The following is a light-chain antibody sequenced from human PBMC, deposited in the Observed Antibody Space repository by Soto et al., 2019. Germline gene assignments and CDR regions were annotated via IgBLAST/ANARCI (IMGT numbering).Light chain of an antibody. V-gene: IGKV3-20*01. CDR3: QQYGSSSWT. Sequence: EIVLTQTPATLSLFPGERATLSCRASPSVSYFLAWYQPKPCHAPSLLIYGASSRATGIPDRLSGSGSGTEXTLTISRLEPEDFAVYYCQQYGSSSWTFGQGTKVDIK. CDR2: GAS. J-gene: IGKJ1*01. CDR1: PSVSYF.